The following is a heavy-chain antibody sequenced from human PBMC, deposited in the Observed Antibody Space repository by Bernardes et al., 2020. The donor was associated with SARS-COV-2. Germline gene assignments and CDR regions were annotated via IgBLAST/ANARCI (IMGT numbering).Heavy chain of an antibody. Sequence: SETLSLTCTVSGGSISSLYWNWIRQAPGKGPEWIAYIDDSGNSAYNPSLKSRVSISIDASKNQFSLRLISVTTADTATYYCVGGPPVGYCSGTTCYPQTYFDDWGQGILVTVSS. J-gene: IGHJ4*02. V-gene: IGHV4-59*11. D-gene: IGHD2-2*03. CDR2: IDDSGNS. CDR3: VGGPPVGYCSGTTCYPQTYFDD. CDR1: GGSISSLY.